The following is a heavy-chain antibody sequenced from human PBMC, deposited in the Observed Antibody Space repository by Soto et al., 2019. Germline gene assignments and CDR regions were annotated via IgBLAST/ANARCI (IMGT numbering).Heavy chain of an antibody. J-gene: IGHJ6*02. CDR3: ARDLTTWASYYYYGMDV. CDR2: ISYDGSNK. Sequence: PVGSLRLSCAASGFTFSSYAMHWVRQAPGKGLEWVAVISYDGSNKYYADSVKGRFTISRDNSKNTLYLQMNSLRAEDTAVYYCARDLTTWASYYYYGMDVWGQGTTVTVSS. V-gene: IGHV3-30-3*01. D-gene: IGHD2-2*01. CDR1: GFTFSSYA.